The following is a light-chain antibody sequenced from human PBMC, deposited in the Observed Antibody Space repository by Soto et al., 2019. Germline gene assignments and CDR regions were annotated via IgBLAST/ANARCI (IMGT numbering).Light chain of an antibody. CDR2: DAS. CDR3: QQRSNWAT. CDR1: QSVSRN. V-gene: IGKV3-11*01. J-gene: IGKJ3*01. Sequence: EIVLTQSPATLCLSPGERATLSCRASQSVSRNLAWYQQKPGQAPRLLIYDASNRATGIPARFSGSGSVTDFTLTISSLEPEDFAVYYCQQRSNWATFGHGTKV.